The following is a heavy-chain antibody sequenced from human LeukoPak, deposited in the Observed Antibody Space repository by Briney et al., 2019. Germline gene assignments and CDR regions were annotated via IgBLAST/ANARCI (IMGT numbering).Heavy chain of an antibody. V-gene: IGHV1-69*04. J-gene: IGHJ4*02. CDR1: GGTFSSYT. CDR2: IIPILGIA. CDR3: ARDIGIAARTTRFDY. D-gene: IGHD6-6*01. Sequence: SVKVSCKASGGTFSSYTFRWVRPAPGQGLEWMGSIIPILGIANYAQKLQGRVTITADKSTSTAYMELSSLRSEDTAVYYCARDIGIAARTTRFDYWGQGTLVTVSS.